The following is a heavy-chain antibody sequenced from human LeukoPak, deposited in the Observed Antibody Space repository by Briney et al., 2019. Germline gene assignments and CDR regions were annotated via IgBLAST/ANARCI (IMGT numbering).Heavy chain of an antibody. Sequence: PGGSLRLSCAASGFTFSSYGMHWVRQAPGKGLEWVAVISYGGSNKYYADSVKGRFTISRDNSKNTLYLQMNNLRADDTAVYYCAKARYDGEVMIAATDYWGQGTLVTVSS. V-gene: IGHV3-30*18. CDR3: AKARYDGEVMIAATDY. D-gene: IGHD2-15*01. J-gene: IGHJ4*02. CDR2: ISYGGSNK. CDR1: GFTFSSYG.